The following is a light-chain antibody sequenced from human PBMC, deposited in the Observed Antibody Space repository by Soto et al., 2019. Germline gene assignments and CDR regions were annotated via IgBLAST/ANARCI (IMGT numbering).Light chain of an antibody. CDR2: GAS. J-gene: IGKJ1*01. CDR1: HSVSSSH. V-gene: IGKV3-20*01. CDR3: QQYGSSRCA. Sequence: EIVLTQSPGTLSLSPGERATLSCRSSHSVSSSHLAWYQQKPGQAPRLLIYGASSSATGIPDRFSGSGSGKDFTLTISRLEPEDCAVYYCQQYGSSRCAFGQGTNLEIK.